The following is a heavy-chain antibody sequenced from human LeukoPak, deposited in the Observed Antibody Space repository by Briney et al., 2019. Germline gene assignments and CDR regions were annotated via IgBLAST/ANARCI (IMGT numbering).Heavy chain of an antibody. CDR2: ISGSGSST. CDR1: GFTFSSYA. D-gene: IGHD3-3*01. V-gene: IGHV3-23*01. J-gene: IGHJ4*02. Sequence: QSGGSLRLSCAASGFTFSSYAMSWVRQAPGKGLEWVSAISGSGSSTYYADSVKGRFTISRDNSKNTLYLQMNSLRAEDTAVYYCAKGLPSAHSEGYYDFWSGYYTHWGQGTLVTVSS. CDR3: AKGLPSAHSEGYYDFWSGYYTH.